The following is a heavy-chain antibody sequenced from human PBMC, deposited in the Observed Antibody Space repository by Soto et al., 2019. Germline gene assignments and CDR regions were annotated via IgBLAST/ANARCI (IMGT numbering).Heavy chain of an antibody. CDR2: ISAYNGNT. J-gene: IGHJ4*02. Sequence: QVQLVQSGAEVKKPGASVKVSCKASGYTFTSYGISWVRQAPGQGLEWMGWISAYNGNTNYAQKLQGRVIMTTDTSTSTAYTELRSVRSDDTAVYYCARTNGDYDARDTYPTDYWGQGTLVTVSS. V-gene: IGHV1-18*01. D-gene: IGHD4-17*01. CDR1: GYTFTSYG. CDR3: ARTNGDYDARDTYPTDY.